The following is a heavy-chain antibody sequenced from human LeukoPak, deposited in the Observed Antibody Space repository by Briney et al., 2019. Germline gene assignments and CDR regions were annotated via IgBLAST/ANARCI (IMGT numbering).Heavy chain of an antibody. CDR3: ARDRDNSGWYEPFDY. D-gene: IGHD6-19*01. J-gene: IGHJ4*02. Sequence: GGSLRLSCAASGFTFSSYEMNWVRQAPGKGLEWVSYINTSGSTIYYADSGKGRFTISRDNAKNSLYLQMNSLRAEDTAVYYCARDRDNSGWYEPFDYWGQEALVTVSS. V-gene: IGHV3-48*03. CDR2: INTSGSTI. CDR1: GFTFSSYE.